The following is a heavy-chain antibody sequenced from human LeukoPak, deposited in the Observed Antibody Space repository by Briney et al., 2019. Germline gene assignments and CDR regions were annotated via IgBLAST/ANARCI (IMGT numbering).Heavy chain of an antibody. CDR2: ISGSGGST. D-gene: IGHD1-26*01. CDR1: GFTFSSYG. Sequence: GGSLRLSCAASGFTFSSYGMSWVRQAPGKGLEWVSAISGSGGSTYYADSVKGRFTISRDNSKNTLYLQMSSLTAKDTAVYYCAKDRSIGTYYTFDSWGQGTLVTVSS. J-gene: IGHJ4*02. V-gene: IGHV3-23*01. CDR3: AKDRSIGTYYTFDS.